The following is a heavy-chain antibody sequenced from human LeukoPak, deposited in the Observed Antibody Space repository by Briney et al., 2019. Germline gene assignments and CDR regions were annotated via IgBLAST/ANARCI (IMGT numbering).Heavy chain of an antibody. CDR1: GFTFSSYT. CDR2: IYSGGST. J-gene: IGHJ3*02. V-gene: IGHV3-66*01. Sequence: PGGSLRLSCAASGFTFSSYTMHWVRQAPGKGLEWASVIYSGGSTYYADSVKGRFTISRDNSKNTLYLQMNSLRAEDTAVYYCVEAAAGTDAFDIWGQGTMVTVSS. CDR3: VEAAAGTDAFDI. D-gene: IGHD6-13*01.